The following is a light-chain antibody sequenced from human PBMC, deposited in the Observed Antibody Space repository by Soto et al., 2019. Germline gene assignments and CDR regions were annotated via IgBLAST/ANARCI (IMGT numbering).Light chain of an antibody. Sequence: EIVLTQPPGILSLSPGERATLSCRASQSVTSNYLVWYQQKPGQAPRLLIYGASSRATGIPDRFSGSGSGTDFTLTISRLETEDCAVYYCQQYGSSPLTFGGGTKVDIK. V-gene: IGKV3-20*01. CDR2: GAS. CDR1: QSVTSNY. CDR3: QQYGSSPLT. J-gene: IGKJ4*01.